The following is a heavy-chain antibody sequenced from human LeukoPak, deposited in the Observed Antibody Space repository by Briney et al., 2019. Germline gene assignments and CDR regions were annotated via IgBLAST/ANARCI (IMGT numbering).Heavy chain of an antibody. D-gene: IGHD2-21*01. Sequence: GGSLRLSCSASGFTFSTYAMHWVRQAPGKGLEYVSAISSSGGSTYYADSVKGRFTISRDNSKNTLYLQMSSLRPEDTALYHCVKDCCAFDAYNWFDPGAREPWSPSPQ. CDR2: ISSSGGST. CDR3: VKDCCAFDAYNWFDP. V-gene: IGHV3-64D*06. J-gene: IGHJ5*02. CDR1: GFTFSTYA.